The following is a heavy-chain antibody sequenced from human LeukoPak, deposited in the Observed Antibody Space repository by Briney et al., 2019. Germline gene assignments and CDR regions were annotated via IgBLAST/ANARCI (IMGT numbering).Heavy chain of an antibody. CDR2: IYYSGTT. V-gene: IGHV4-59*01. Sequence: PGGSLRLSCAASGFTFSSYAMSWIRQPPGKGLDCIGYIYYSGTTNYNPSLKSRVTISLDTSKNQFSLKLTSVTVADTAVYYCARVSWSPGTSYYYMDVWGKGTTVTVSS. CDR1: GFTFSSYA. J-gene: IGHJ6*03. CDR3: ARVSWSPGTSYYYMDV. D-gene: IGHD1-1*01.